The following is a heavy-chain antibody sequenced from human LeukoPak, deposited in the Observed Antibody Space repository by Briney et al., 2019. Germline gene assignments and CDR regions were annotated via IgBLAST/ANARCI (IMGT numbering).Heavy chain of an antibody. V-gene: IGHV4-31*03. CDR2: FYYSGST. D-gene: IGHD4-11*01. CDR3: ASFKRTSANTVDAFDI. Sequence: SETLSLTCTVSGGSITSGGFYWNWIRQHPGKGLEWIGNFYYSGSTYYNPSLKSRVTISVDTSKNQFSLNLSSVTAADTAVYYCASFKRTSANTVDAFDIWGQGTMVTVSS. J-gene: IGHJ3*02. CDR1: GGSITSGGFY.